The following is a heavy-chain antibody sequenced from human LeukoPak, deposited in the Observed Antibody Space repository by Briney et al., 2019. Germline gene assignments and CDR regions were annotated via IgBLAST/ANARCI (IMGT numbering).Heavy chain of an antibody. Sequence: GASVKVSCKASGYTFTSHGISWVRQAPGQGLEWMGWISSNNGNTKYAQKFQGRVTMTTDTSTSTAYMELRSLRSDDTAVYYCARDTSDFSDYLDYYYGMDVWGQGTTVTVSS. J-gene: IGHJ6*02. CDR1: GYTFTSHG. D-gene: IGHD3-3*01. V-gene: IGHV1-18*01. CDR3: ARDTSDFSDYLDYYYGMDV. CDR2: ISSNNGNT.